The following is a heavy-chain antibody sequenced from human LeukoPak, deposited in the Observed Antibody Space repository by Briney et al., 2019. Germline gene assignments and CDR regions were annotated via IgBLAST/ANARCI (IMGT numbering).Heavy chain of an antibody. D-gene: IGHD6-13*01. CDR1: GGSISSYY. V-gene: IGHV4-59*01. J-gene: IGHJ6*02. Sequence: PSETLSLTCTVSGGSISSYYWSWIRQPPGKGLEWIGYIYYSGSTNYNPSLKSRVTISVDTSKNQFSLKLSSVTAADTAVYYCARERSSSWQVAGMDVWGQGTTVTVSS. CDR2: IYYSGST. CDR3: ARERSSSWQVAGMDV.